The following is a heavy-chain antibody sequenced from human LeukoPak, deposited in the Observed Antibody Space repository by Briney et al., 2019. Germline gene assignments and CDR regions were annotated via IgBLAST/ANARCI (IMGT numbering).Heavy chain of an antibody. V-gene: IGHV4-34*01. CDR1: GGSFSGYY. D-gene: IGHD3-10*01. Sequence: SETLSLTCAVYGGSFSGYYWSWIRQPPGKGLEWIGEINHSGSTNYNPSLKSRVTISVDTSMNQFSLKLSSVTAADTAVYYCARAGRTLRGKFDYWGQGTLVTVSS. CDR3: ARAGRTLRGKFDY. CDR2: INHSGST. J-gene: IGHJ4*02.